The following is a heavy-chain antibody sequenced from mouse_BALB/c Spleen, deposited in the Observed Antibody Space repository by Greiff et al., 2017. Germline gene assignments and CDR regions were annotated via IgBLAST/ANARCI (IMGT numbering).Heavy chain of an antibody. CDR2: IWSGGST. D-gene: IGHD1-1*01. CDR3: ARNYGRRYYFDY. Sequence: VQVVESGPGLVQPSQSLSITCTVSGFSLTSYGVHWVRQSPGKGLEWLGVIWSGGSTDYNAAFISRLSISKDNSKSQVFFKMNSLQANDTAIYYCARNYGRRYYFDYWGQGTTLTVSS. CDR1: GFSLTSYG. V-gene: IGHV2-2*02. J-gene: IGHJ2*01.